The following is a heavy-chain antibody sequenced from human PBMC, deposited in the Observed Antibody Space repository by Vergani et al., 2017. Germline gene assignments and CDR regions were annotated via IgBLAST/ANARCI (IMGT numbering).Heavy chain of an antibody. J-gene: IGHJ6*02. V-gene: IGHV1-69*08. CDR3: ARDLPDSTSIAARPYCMDV. CDR1: GGTFSSYT. CDR2: IIPILGIA. Sequence: QVQLMQSGAEVKKPGSSVKVSCKASGGTFSSYTISWVRQAPGQGLEWMGRIIPILGIANYAQKFQGRVTITADKSTSTAYMEQISLRSEDTAVYYCARDLPDSTSIAARPYCMDVWGQGTTVTVSS. D-gene: IGHD6-6*01.